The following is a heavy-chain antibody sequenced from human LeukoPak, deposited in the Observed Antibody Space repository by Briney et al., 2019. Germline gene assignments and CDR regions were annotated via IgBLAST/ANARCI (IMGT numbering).Heavy chain of an antibody. Sequence: GGSLRLSCAASGFTVSTNYMSWVRQAPGKGLEWVSVIYSGGSTYYADSVKGRFTISRDNSKNTLYLQMNSLRAEDTAVYYCARVDLSSGWLYYFDYWGQGTLVTVSS. J-gene: IGHJ4*02. D-gene: IGHD6-19*01. CDR1: GFTVSTNY. CDR2: IYSGGST. V-gene: IGHV3-53*01. CDR3: ARVDLSSGWLYYFDY.